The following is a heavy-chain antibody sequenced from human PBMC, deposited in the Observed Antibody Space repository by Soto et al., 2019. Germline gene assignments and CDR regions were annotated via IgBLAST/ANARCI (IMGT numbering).Heavy chain of an antibody. J-gene: IGHJ3*02. D-gene: IGHD4-17*01. Sequence: QVRLQESGPGLVKPSQTLSLTCRVSGDSTSRGGYYWSWIRQHPGKGLEWIGYIYWSGNTYFNPSLKSRVSISLGTSSNQFSLNLTSVTAADTAVYYSARGAADYGDAFDIWGQGTTVTVSS. CDR1: GDSTSRGGYY. CDR2: IYWSGNT. CDR3: ARGAADYGDAFDI. V-gene: IGHV4-31*03.